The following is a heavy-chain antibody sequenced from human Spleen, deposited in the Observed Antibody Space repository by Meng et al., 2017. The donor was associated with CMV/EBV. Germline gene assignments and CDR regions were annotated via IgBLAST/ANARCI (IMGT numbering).Heavy chain of an antibody. CDR1: GYSFTGHY. V-gene: IGHV1-18*04. D-gene: IGHD6-13*01. CDR3: ARDYIAAAVRIDY. J-gene: IGHJ4*02. CDR2: ISAYNGNT. Sequence: ASVKVSCKASGYSFTGHYIHWVRQAPGQGLEWMGWISAYNGNTNYAQKLQGRVTMTTDTSTSTAYMELRSLRSDDTAVYYCARDYIAAAVRIDYWGQGTLVTVSS.